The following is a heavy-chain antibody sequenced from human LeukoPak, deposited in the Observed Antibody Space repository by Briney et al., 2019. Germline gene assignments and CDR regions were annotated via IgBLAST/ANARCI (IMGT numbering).Heavy chain of an antibody. V-gene: IGHV3-7*01. J-gene: IGHJ4*02. CDR1: RFTFSSYW. Sequence: PGGSLTLSCAASRFTFSSYWLSWLRQAPGKGLAWVANIKQDGNEKYHVDSVKGGFTISSDNAENSLYLQMTSLRGEDTAVYFCARAGYSSGWDYWRQGTLVTVSS. D-gene: IGHD6-19*01. CDR2: IKQDGNEK. CDR3: ARAGYSSGWDY.